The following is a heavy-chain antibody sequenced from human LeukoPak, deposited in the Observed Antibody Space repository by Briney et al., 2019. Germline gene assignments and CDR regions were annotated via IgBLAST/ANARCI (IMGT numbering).Heavy chain of an antibody. Sequence: GGSLRLSCAVSGFTFSSYTMHWVRQAPMKGLEWVSSISTSATYTYYADSVKGRFSVSRDNAKNSLYLQMNSLRAEDTAIYYCARDNSGWSRDYWGQGTLVTVSS. D-gene: IGHD6-19*01. V-gene: IGHV3-21*01. CDR2: ISTSATYT. J-gene: IGHJ4*02. CDR1: GFTFSSYT. CDR3: ARDNSGWSRDY.